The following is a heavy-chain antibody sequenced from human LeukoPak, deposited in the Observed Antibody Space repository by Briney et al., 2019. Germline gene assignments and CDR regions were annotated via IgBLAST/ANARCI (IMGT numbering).Heavy chain of an antibody. J-gene: IGHJ4*02. D-gene: IGHD3-16*01. V-gene: IGHV3-30*02. Sequence: GGSLRLSCAASGFTFSSYAMHWVRQAPGKGLEWVAFIPFDGGNKYYADSVKGRFTISRDNFKNTLYLQMTSLRAEDTAMYYCAKTLPGPFDYWRQGTLVTVSS. CDR1: GFTFSSYA. CDR3: AKTLPGPFDY. CDR2: IPFDGGNK.